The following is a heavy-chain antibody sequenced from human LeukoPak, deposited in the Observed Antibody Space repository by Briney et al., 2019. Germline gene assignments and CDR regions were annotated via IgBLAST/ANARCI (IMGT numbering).Heavy chain of an antibody. CDR2: TFPGGAT. D-gene: IGHD3-22*01. J-gene: IGHJ3*02. V-gene: IGHV4-4*07. Sequence: SETLSLTFTVSVASIRNYYWSWIRQPAGKGLEWIGRTFPGGATNYKPSLKSRVSMSVDTSKSQISLRLSSMTAADTGVYYCARVEGNYYDTATFDIWGQGTVVTVSS. CDR3: ARVEGNYYDTATFDI. CDR1: VASIRNYY.